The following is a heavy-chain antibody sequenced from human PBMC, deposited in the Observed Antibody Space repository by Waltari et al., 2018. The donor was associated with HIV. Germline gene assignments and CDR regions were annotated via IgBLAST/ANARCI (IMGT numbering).Heavy chain of an antibody. CDR3: ARAGSSRSGGYYYYGMDV. Sequence: QVQLEQSGAEVKKPGSSVKVSCKASGGTFSSYAISWVRQAPGQGLEWMGGIIPIFGTANYAQKFQGRVTITADESTSTAYMELSSLRSEDTAVYYCARAGSSRSGGYYYYGMDVWGQGTTVTVSS. J-gene: IGHJ6*02. D-gene: IGHD3-16*01. CDR1: GGTFSSYA. CDR2: IIPIFGTA. V-gene: IGHV1-69*01.